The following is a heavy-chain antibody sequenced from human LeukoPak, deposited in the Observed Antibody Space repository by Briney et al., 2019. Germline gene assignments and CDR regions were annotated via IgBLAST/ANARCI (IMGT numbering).Heavy chain of an antibody. V-gene: IGHV3-53*01. CDR2: MYSDGST. D-gene: IGHD5-24*01. Sequence: GGSLRLSCAASGFTVSSKYMSWVRQAPGKGLEWVSVMYSDGSTYYADPVTGRFTISRHNSKNTLYLQMKSLRAEDTAVYYCARGDGYNFFDYWGQGTLVTVSS. CDR3: ARGDGYNFFDY. J-gene: IGHJ4*02. CDR1: GFTVSSKY.